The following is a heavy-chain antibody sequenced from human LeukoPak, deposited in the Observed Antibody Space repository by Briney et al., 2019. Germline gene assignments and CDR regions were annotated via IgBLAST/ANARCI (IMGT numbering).Heavy chain of an antibody. D-gene: IGHD2-21*01. V-gene: IGHV1-69*06. Sequence: ASVKVSCKASGGTFSSYAISWVRQAPGQGLEWMGGIIPIFGTANYAQKFQGRVTITADKSTSTAYMELSSLRSEDTAVYYCARGVMEGGGYYYYMDVWGKGTTVTVSS. J-gene: IGHJ6*03. CDR3: ARGVMEGGGYYYYMDV. CDR1: GGTFSSYA. CDR2: IIPIFGTA.